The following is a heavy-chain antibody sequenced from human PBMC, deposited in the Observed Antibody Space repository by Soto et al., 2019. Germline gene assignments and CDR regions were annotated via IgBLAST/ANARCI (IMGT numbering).Heavy chain of an antibody. CDR1: GDTFSSYA. V-gene: IGHV1-69*13. CDR2: IIPTFGRT. CDR3: ARDPLSSFAMDV. D-gene: IGHD3-10*02. J-gene: IGHJ6*02. Sequence: SVKVSCKASGDTFSSYAISWVRQAPGKGLEWMGKIIPTFGRTNYAQKFQGRLTISADDSTSTAYMELTSLESEDTAVYYWARDPLSSFAMDVWGQGTTVTVSS.